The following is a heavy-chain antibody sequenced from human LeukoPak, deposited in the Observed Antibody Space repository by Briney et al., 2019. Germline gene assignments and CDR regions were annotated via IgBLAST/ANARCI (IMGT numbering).Heavy chain of an antibody. D-gene: IGHD2-21*01. CDR2: ISGSGGST. V-gene: IGHV3-23*01. CDR1: GFTYSSYA. J-gene: IGHJ4*02. Sequence: GGSLRLSCAASGFTYSSYAMHWVRQAPGKGLEWVSAISGSGGSTYYADSVKGRFTISRDNSKNTLYLQMNSLRAEDTAVYYCAKDRLRWSTNFDYWGQGTLVTVSS. CDR3: AKDRLRWSTNFDY.